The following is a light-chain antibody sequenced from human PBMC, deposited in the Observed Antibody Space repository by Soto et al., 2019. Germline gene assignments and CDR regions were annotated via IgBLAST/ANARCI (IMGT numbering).Light chain of an antibody. CDR2: DAS. J-gene: IGKJ5*01. Sequence: EIVLTQSPATLCLSPGERATLSRRASQSVSSYLAWYQQKPGQAPRLLIYDASNRATGIPARFSGSGSGTDFTLTISSLEPEDFAVYYCQQRSNWPPITFGQGTRLEIK. V-gene: IGKV3-11*01. CDR1: QSVSSY. CDR3: QQRSNWPPIT.